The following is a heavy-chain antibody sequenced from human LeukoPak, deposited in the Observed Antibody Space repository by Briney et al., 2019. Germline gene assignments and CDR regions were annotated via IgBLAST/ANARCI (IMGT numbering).Heavy chain of an antibody. D-gene: IGHD6-13*01. CDR3: ARDQRIAAANDAFDI. CDR2: IYHSGST. J-gene: IGHJ3*02. CDR1: GGSISSSNW. Sequence: SETLSLTCAVSGGSISSSNWWSWVRQPPGKGLEWIGSIYHSGSTYYNPSLKSRVTISVDTSKNQFSLKLSSVTAADTAVYYCARDQRIAAANDAFDIWGQGTMVTVSS. V-gene: IGHV4-4*02.